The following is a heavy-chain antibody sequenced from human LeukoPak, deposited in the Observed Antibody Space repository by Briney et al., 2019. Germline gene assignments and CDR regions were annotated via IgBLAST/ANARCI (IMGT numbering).Heavy chain of an antibody. CDR1: GYSISSGYY. J-gene: IGHJ3*02. CDR2: IYHSGST. Sequence: SETLSLTCTVSGYSISSGYYWGWIRQPPGKGLEWIGSIYHSGSTYYNPSLKSRVTISVDTSKNQFSLQLSSVTAADTAVYYCAREEEDIVVVVAATEEIIAFDIWGQGTMVTVSS. V-gene: IGHV4-38-2*02. D-gene: IGHD2-15*01. CDR3: AREEEDIVVVVAATEEIIAFDI.